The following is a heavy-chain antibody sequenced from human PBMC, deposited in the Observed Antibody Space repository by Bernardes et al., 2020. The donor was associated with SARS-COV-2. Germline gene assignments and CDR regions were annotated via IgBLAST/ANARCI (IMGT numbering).Heavy chain of an antibody. CDR1: ADSINDYF. V-gene: IGHV4-59*08. CDR3: ASSLAVPGTKLDS. CDR2: IHYSGST. J-gene: IGHJ4*02. Sequence: SETLSLTRTVSADSINDYFWSWIRQPPRSGLEWIGYIHYSGSTNYNSSLRSRVTISVDTSKNQVSLKLNSVTEADTAVYYCASSLAVPGTKLDSWGQGTLVTVSS. D-gene: IGHD6-19*01.